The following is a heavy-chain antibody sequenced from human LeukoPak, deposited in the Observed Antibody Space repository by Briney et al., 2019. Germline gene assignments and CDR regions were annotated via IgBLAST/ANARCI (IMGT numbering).Heavy chain of an antibody. CDR3: ARSPDPEIAVAGTQGY. J-gene: IGHJ4*02. V-gene: IGHV1-18*01. D-gene: IGHD6-19*01. CDR2: ITALNGNT. Sequence: ASVKISCKASGYTFTRAVISWVRHAPGQGLLWMGWITALNGNTHSAQKLQGRVTMTTDTSPSTDHMELRSLRSEDTPAYYCARSPDPEIAVAGTQGYWGQGTLVTVSS. CDR1: GYTFTRAV.